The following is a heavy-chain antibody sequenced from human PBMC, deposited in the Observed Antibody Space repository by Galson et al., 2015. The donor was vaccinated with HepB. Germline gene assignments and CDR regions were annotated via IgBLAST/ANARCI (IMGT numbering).Heavy chain of an antibody. CDR3: AKDLVRQVRGVLINGAYGVDV. CDR1: GFTFSTYA. Sequence: SLRLSCAASGFTFSTYAMSWVRQAPGKGLEWVSTISAIGYNTYYADSVKGRFTISRDNSKNTLYLQMNSLRAEDAAVYYCAKDLVRQVRGVLINGAYGVDVWGQGTTVTVSS. D-gene: IGHD3-10*01. V-gene: IGHV3-23*01. CDR2: ISAIGYNT. J-gene: IGHJ6*02.